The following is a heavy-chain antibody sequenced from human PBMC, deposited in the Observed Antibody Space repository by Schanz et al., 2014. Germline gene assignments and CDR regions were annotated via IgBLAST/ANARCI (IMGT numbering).Heavy chain of an antibody. J-gene: IGHJ3*02. Sequence: EVQLVESGGGLVQPGGSLRLSCAASGFTVSSNYMSWVRQAPGKGLEWVSVIYTSGSTYYADSVRGRFTFSRDNSKNTLYLQMNSLRAEDTAVHYCARRKHAFDIWGQGTMVTVSS. CDR3: ARRKHAFDI. CDR2: IYTSGST. CDR1: GFTVSSNY. V-gene: IGHV3-66*01.